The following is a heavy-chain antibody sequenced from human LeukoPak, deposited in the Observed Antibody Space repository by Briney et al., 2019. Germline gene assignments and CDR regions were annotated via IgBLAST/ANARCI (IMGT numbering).Heavy chain of an antibody. Sequence: GGSLRLSCAASGFTFSSYSMNWVRQAPGKGLECISYISNDGSTIYYADSVKGRLTISRDNAENPLYLQMSSLRADDTALYYCAKGRQFHDTSGYPGGFDSWGQGTLVTVSS. J-gene: IGHJ4*02. CDR2: ISNDGSTI. CDR3: AKGRQFHDTSGYPGGFDS. V-gene: IGHV3-48*01. CDR1: GFTFSSYS. D-gene: IGHD3-22*01.